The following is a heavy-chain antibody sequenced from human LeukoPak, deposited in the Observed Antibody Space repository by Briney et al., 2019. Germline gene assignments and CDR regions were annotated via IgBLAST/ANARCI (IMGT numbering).Heavy chain of an antibody. CDR1: GFTFSNYS. CDR3: ARVGYYYDSSGYYDYDY. Sequence: PGGSLRLSCAASGFTFSNYSMNWVRQAPGKGLEWVSSISSSSSYIYYADSVKGRFTISRDNAKNSLYLQMNSLRAEDTAVYYCARVGYYYDSSGYYDYDYWGQGTLVTVSS. J-gene: IGHJ4*02. CDR2: ISSSSSYI. V-gene: IGHV3-21*01. D-gene: IGHD3-22*01.